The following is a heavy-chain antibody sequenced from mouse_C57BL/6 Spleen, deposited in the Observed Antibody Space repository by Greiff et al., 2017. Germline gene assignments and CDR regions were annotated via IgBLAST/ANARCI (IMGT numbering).Heavy chain of an antibody. V-gene: IGHV1-4*01. Sequence: QVQLKESGAELARPGASVKMSCKASGYTFTSYTMHWVKQRPGQGLEWIGYINPSSGYTKYNQKFKDKATLTADKSSSTAYMQLSSLTSEDSAVYYCARGTYSNYVLYYAMDYWGQGTSVTVSS. CDR2: INPSSGYT. J-gene: IGHJ4*01. D-gene: IGHD2-5*01. CDR1: GYTFTSYT. CDR3: ARGTYSNYVLYYAMDY.